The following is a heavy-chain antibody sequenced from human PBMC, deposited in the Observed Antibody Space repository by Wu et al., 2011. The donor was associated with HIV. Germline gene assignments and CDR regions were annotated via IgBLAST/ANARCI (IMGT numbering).Heavy chain of an antibody. CDR1: GYSFTNYG. Sequence: QVRLVQSGYEVKKPGASVKVSCQTSGYSFTNYGISWVRQAPGQGLEWMGWINVYYGHTDYALKIKDRVTMTTDTFTSTAYMELRSLTSDDTGIYYXTRDPGNWEIDYWGQGTWSPSPQ. D-gene: IGHD1-26*01. V-gene: IGHV1-18*01. CDR3: TRDPGNWEIDY. J-gene: IGHJ4*02. CDR2: INVYYGHT.